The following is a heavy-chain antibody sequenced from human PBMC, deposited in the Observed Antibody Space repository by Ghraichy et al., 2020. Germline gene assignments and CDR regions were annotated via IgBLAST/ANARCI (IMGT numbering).Heavy chain of an antibody. D-gene: IGHD3-3*01. Sequence: GGSLRLSCAASGFTFSSYAMSWVRQAPGKGLEWVSAISGSGGSTYYADSVKGRFTISRDNSKNTLYLQMNSLRAEDTAVYYCAKALTYYDFWSGYYPFDYWGQGTLVTVSS. CDR2: ISGSGGST. CDR3: AKALTYYDFWSGYYPFDY. J-gene: IGHJ4*02. CDR1: GFTFSSYA. V-gene: IGHV3-23*01.